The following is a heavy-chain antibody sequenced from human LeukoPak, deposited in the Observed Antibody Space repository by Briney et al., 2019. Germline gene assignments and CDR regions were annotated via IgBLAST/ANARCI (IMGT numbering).Heavy chain of an antibody. Sequence: PGGSVRLSCVASGFTFSTFAMYWLRQAPGKGLEWVSAIGANVGSTSYADSVRGRFTISRDNSRNTLYLQMSSLRTDDTATYYCTKSTDYWYYGMDVWGQGTTVTVSS. J-gene: IGHJ6*01. CDR2: IGANVGST. CDR1: GFTFSTFA. CDR3: TKSTDYWYYGMDV. D-gene: IGHD2-8*02. V-gene: IGHV3-23*01.